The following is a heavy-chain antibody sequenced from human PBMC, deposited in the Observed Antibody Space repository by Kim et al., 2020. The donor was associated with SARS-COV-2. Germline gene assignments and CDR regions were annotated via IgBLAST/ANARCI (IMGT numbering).Heavy chain of an antibody. J-gene: IGHJ3*01. D-gene: IGHD1-1*01. Sequence: GGSLRLSCAASGFTFSSSAMHWVRQAPGKGLEWVGRIRSKTNGYTTAYAAPVKGRFTISRDDSKTTTYLQMNSLKTEDTAVYYCTRDSGTKCAFCDAFGVWGQGTTGTVSS. V-gene: IGHV3-73*01. CDR2: IRSKTNGYTT. CDR3: TRDSGTKCAFCDAFGV. CDR1: GFTFSSSA.